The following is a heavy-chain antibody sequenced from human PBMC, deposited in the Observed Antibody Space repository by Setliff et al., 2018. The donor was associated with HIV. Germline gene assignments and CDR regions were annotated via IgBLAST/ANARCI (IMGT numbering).Heavy chain of an antibody. CDR3: ARDRHSSGLGSYGP. Sequence: SETLSLTCTVSGGSISTGVYYWSWIRQPADKALEWIGRISASGSTNYNPSLESRVTLSIDTSNNQFSLKLTSVTAADTAVYYCARDRHSSGLGSYGPWGPGILVTVSS. J-gene: IGHJ5*02. CDR1: GGSISTGVYY. V-gene: IGHV4-61*02. CDR2: ISASGST. D-gene: IGHD3-10*01.